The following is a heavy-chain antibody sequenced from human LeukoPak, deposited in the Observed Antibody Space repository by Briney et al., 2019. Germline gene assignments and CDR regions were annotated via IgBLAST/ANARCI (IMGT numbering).Heavy chain of an antibody. Sequence: GGSLRLSCAASGFTFSSYAMHWVRQAPGKGLEWVAVISYDGSNKYYADSVKGRFTISRDNSKNTLYLQMNSLRAEDTAVYYCARVGDSSGWHNIDYWGQGTLVTVSS. CDR1: GFTFSSYA. J-gene: IGHJ4*02. D-gene: IGHD6-19*01. CDR3: ARVGDSSGWHNIDY. V-gene: IGHV3-30*04. CDR2: ISYDGSNK.